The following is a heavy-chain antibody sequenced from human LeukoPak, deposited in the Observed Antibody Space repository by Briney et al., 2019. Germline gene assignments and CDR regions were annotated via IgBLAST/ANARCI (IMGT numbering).Heavy chain of an antibody. CDR1: GFTFSTYS. CDR3: ARVRCSGGGCFYNFDY. J-gene: IGHJ4*02. D-gene: IGHD2-15*01. CDR2: LSSSSSYI. V-gene: IGHV3-21*01. Sequence: GESLKISCAASGFTFSTYSMNWVRQAPGKGLELVASLSSSSSYIYYPDSVKGRFTISRDNAKNSLYLQMNSLRAEDTAVYYCARVRCSGGGCFYNFDYWGQGSLVTVSS.